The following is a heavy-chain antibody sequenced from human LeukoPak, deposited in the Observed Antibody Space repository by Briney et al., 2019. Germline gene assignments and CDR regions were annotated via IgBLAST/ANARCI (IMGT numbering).Heavy chain of an antibody. CDR3: ARDLAGIVGVTAWFDP. J-gene: IGHJ5*02. CDR1: AYTFTSYA. CDR2: ISVYNGNT. V-gene: IGHV1-18*01. Sequence: ASVKVSCKASAYTFTSYAISWMRQAPGQGLEWMGWISVYNGNTNYAQKFQGRVTMTTDTSTNTVYMELRSLRFDDTAVYYCARDLAGIVGVTAWFDPWGQGTLVTVYS. D-gene: IGHD1-26*01.